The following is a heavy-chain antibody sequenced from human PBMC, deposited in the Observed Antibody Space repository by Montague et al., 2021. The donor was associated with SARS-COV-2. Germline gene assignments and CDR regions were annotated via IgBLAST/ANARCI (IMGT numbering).Heavy chain of an antibody. CDR2: VYYSGST. D-gene: IGHD5-18*01. CDR3: ARQVGGYRHYFYS. Sequence: SETLSLTCTVSGASISTGIYYWSWIRQPPGKGLEWLGNVYYSGSTNYNPSHKSRVTISVDTSKNQFSLKLTSVTAADTAVYYCARQVGGYRHYFYSWGRGTLVAVSS. CDR1: GASISTGIYY. J-gene: IGHJ4*02. V-gene: IGHV4-61*01.